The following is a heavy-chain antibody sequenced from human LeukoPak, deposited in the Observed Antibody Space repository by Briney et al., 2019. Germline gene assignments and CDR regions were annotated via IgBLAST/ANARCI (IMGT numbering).Heavy chain of an antibody. Sequence: PSETLSLTCTVSGGSISSSSYDWGWIRQPPGKGLEWIGSIYYSGSTNYNPSLKSLFTISIDTSKNQFSLKLSSVTAADTAVYYCARDPFWHCYSTICYGGAFDIWGQGTKVTVSS. J-gene: IGHJ3*02. CDR1: GGSISSSSYD. CDR2: IYYSGST. V-gene: IGHV4-39*07. CDR3: ARDPFWHCYSTICYGGAFDI. D-gene: IGHD2-2*01.